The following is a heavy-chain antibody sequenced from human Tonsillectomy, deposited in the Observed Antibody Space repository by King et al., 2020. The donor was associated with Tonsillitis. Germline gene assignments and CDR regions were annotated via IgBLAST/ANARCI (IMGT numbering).Heavy chain of an antibody. CDR2: ISYDGSNK. J-gene: IGHJ3*02. D-gene: IGHD3-22*01. CDR3: ARVRETMIVVVGAFDI. V-gene: IGHV3-30-3*01. CDR1: GFTFSSYA. Sequence: VQLVESGGGVVQPGRSLRLSCAASGFTFSSYAMHWVRQAPGKGLEWVAVISYDGSNKYYADSVKGRFTISRDNSKNTLYLQMNSLRAEDTAVYYCARVRETMIVVVGAFDIWGQGTMVTVSS.